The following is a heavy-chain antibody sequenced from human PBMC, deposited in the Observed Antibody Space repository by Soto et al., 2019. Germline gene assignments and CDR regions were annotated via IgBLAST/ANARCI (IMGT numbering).Heavy chain of an antibody. CDR3: ARGLDYDSSGYYHQSFHWYFDL. CDR1: GGSFSGYY. V-gene: IGHV4-34*01. D-gene: IGHD3-22*01. J-gene: IGHJ2*01. Sequence: QVQLQQWGAGLLKPSETLSLTCAVYGGSFSGYYWSWIRQPPGKGLEWIGEINHSGSTNYNPSLTSGVTISVDTSKNQFSLKLSSVTAADTAVYYCARGLDYDSSGYYHQSFHWYFDLWGRGTLVTVSS. CDR2: INHSGST.